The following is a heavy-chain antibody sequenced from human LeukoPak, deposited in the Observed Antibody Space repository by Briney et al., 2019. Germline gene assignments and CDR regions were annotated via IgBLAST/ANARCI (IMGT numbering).Heavy chain of an antibody. V-gene: IGHV3-23*01. CDR3: AKDTGPAAGITADY. J-gene: IGHJ4*02. Sequence: GGSLRLSCAASGFTFSSYAMTWVHQAPGKGLEWVSTIRGSDDSTYYADSVKGRFTISRDNSKNTLYLQMNSLRAEDTAIYYCAKDTGPAAGITADYWGQGTLVTVSS. CDR1: GFTFSSYA. CDR2: IRGSDDST. D-gene: IGHD6-13*01.